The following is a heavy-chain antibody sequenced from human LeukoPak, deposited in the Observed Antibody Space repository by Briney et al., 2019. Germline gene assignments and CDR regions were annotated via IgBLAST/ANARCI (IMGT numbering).Heavy chain of an antibody. CDR2: INPSGDVR. CDR3: ARDYSGEWEQLTGWWFDP. D-gene: IGHD1-26*01. V-gene: IGHV1-46*01. CDR1: GYTFGTHR. J-gene: IGHJ5*02. Sequence: GASVKVSCKASGYTFGTHRMDWVRQAPGQGLEWMAIINPSGDVRSYAQNVQGRVTVTMYMSTRTVYMELSDLRPEDTAVYYCARDYSGEWEQLTGWWFDPWGQGTLVIVSS.